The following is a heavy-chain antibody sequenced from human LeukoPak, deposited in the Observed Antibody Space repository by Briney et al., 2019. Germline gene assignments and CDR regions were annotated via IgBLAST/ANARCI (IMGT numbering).Heavy chain of an antibody. D-gene: IGHD1-14*01. CDR2: IYYSGST. J-gene: IGHJ6*02. CDR3: AKPHTGRLPASGMDV. V-gene: IGHV4-59*01. Sequence: SETLSLTCTVSGGSISSYYWSWIRQPPGKGLEWIGYIYYSGSTNYNPSPKSRVTISVDTSKNQFSLKLSSVTAADTAVYYCAKPHTGRLPASGMDVWGQGTTVTVSS. CDR1: GGSISSYY.